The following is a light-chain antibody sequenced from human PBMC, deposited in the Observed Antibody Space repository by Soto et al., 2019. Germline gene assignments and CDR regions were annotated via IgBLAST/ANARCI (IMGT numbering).Light chain of an antibody. CDR2: DAS. V-gene: IGKV1-5*01. J-gene: IGKJ2*01. CDR3: QRYDSFSIYT. CDR1: QSISGW. Sequence: DIQMTQSPSTLSASVGDRVTITCRASQSISGWLAWYQQRPGKAPKVLIYDASKLESGVPARFSGSGSGTEFTLTIGSLQPDDFATYYCQRYDSFSIYTFGQRTKLDIK.